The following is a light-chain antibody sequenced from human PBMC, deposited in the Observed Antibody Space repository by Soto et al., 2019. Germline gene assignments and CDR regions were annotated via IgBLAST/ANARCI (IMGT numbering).Light chain of an antibody. CDR3: AAWDDSLNGVV. Sequence: QSVLTQPPSVSDAPRQRVTISCSGSSSNIGNNAVNWYQQLPGTAPKLLIYYDDLLPSGVSDRFSGSKSGTSASLAISGLQSEDEADYYCAAWDDSLNGVVFGGGTQLTVL. CDR1: SSNIGNNA. CDR2: YDD. V-gene: IGLV1-36*01. J-gene: IGLJ2*01.